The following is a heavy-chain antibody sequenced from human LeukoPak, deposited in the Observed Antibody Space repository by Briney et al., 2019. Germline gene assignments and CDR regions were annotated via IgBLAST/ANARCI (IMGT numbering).Heavy chain of an antibody. CDR2: INPNSGGT. V-gene: IGHV1-2*02. CDR1: GYSFVGYG. J-gene: IGHJ4*02. CDR3: ARVFVGSYSDY. Sequence: GASVKVSCKASGYSFVGYGITWVRQAPGQGLEWMGWINPNSGGTNYAQKFQGRVTMTRDTSISTAYMELSRLRSDDTAVYYCARVFVGSYSDYWGQGTLVTVSS. D-gene: IGHD1-26*01.